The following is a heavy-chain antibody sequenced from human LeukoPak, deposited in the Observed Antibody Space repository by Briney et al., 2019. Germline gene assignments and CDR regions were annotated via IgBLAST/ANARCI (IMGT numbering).Heavy chain of an antibody. D-gene: IGHD3-10*01. J-gene: IGHJ3*02. V-gene: IGHV4-4*02. CDR1: GGSISSSNW. Sequence: SGTLSLTCAVSGGSISSSNWWSWVRQPPGKGLEWIGYIYYSGSTYYNPSLKSRVTISVDTSKNQFSQKLSSVTAADTAVYYCARGGTMVRGVIVSVNDAFDIWGQGTMVTVSS. CDR2: IYYSGST. CDR3: ARGGTMVRGVIVSVNDAFDI.